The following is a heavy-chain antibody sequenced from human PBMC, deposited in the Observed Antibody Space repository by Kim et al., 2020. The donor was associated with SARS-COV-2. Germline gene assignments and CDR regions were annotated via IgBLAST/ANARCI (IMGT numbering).Heavy chain of an antibody. V-gene: IGHV5-51*01. CDR1: GYNFTNYW. D-gene: IGHD6-6*01. CDR2: IYPADSDV. CDR3: ARLWRGSKYSSSGGLDV. Sequence: GESLKISCEGSGYNFTNYWIGWVRRMPGKGLEWMGIIYPADSDVRYSPSFQCQVTISVDKSITTAYLQWRSLKASDTAMYYCARLWRGSKYSSSGGLDVWDQG. J-gene: IGHJ6*02.